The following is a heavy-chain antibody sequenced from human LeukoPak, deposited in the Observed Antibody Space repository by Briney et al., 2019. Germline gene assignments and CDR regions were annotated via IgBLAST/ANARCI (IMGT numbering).Heavy chain of an antibody. J-gene: IGHJ5*02. V-gene: IGHV3-9*01. CDR1: GFTFDDYA. D-gene: IGHD3-10*01. CDR3: GRGSGSYYNSWFDP. CDR2: ISWNSGSI. Sequence: GGSLRLSCAASGFTFDDYAMHWVRQAPGKGLEWVSGISWNSGSIGYADSVKGRFTISRDNAKNSLYLQMNSLRAEDTALYYCGRGSGSYYNSWFDPWGQGTLVTVSS.